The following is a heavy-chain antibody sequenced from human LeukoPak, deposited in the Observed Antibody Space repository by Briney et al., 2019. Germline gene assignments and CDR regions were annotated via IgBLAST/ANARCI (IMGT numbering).Heavy chain of an antibody. CDR3: ARIVGATLFDY. Sequence: PSETLSLTCTVSGYSISSGYYWGWIRQPPGKGLEWIGSISHSGSPYYNPSLKSRVTISAHTSKNQFSLKLTSVTAADTAVYYCARIVGATLFDYWGQGTLVTVSS. J-gene: IGHJ4*02. CDR1: GYSISSGYY. V-gene: IGHV4-38-2*02. CDR2: ISHSGSP. D-gene: IGHD1-26*01.